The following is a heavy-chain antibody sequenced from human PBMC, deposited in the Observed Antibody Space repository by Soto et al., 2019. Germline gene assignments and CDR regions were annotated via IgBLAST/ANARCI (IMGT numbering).Heavy chain of an antibody. V-gene: IGHV3-48*01. CDR1: GFTFTRYS. J-gene: IGHJ3*02. CDR2: ISGYRNTM. D-gene: IGHD2-15*01. Sequence: GGSLRLSCAASGFTFTRYSMNWVRQAPGKGLEWISFISGYRNTMYYADSVRGRFTISRDNARNSLSLEMNSLRAEDTAIYYCTREWDCSGSMCPHAFDTWGPGTVVTVSS. CDR3: TREWDCSGSMCPHAFDT.